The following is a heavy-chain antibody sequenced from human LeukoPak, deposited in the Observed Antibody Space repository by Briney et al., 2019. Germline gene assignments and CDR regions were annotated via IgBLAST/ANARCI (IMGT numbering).Heavy chain of an antibody. D-gene: IGHD6-19*01. J-gene: IGHJ4*02. CDR1: GYTFTSYG. V-gene: IGHV1-18*01. CDR2: INAYNGNT. CDR3: ASYLSGWPMKY. Sequence: GASVKVSCKASGYTFTSYGISWVGQAPGQEVEGMGWINAYNGNTNYPQKLQGRATMTTDTSTSKAYMELRRLRSDDTAVYYCASYLSGWPMKYWGKGTLVTVSS.